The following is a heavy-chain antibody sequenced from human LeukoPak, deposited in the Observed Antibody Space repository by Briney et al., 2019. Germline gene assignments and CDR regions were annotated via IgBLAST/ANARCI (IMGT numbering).Heavy chain of an antibody. CDR2: ISSSGSTI. CDR1: GFTFSDYY. J-gene: IGHJ4*02. V-gene: IGHV3-11*01. Sequence: GGSLRLSCAASGFTFSDYYMSWIRQAPGKGLEWVSYISSSGSTIYYADSVKGRFTISRDNAKNSLYLQMNSLRAEDTAVYYCAKTPHGVVVPAAIDYWGQGTLVTVSS. D-gene: IGHD2-2*02. CDR3: AKTPHGVVVPAAIDY.